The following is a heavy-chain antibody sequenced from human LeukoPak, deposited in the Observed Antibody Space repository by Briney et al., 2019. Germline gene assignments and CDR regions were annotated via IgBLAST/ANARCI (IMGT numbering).Heavy chain of an antibody. D-gene: IGHD5-18*01. Sequence: SETLSLTCAVYSGSFSGYYWSWIRQPPGKGLEWIGEINHSGNTNYNPSLKSRVTISVDTSKNQFSLKLSSVTAADTAVYYCARDKGYSYGPFDYWGQGTLVTVSS. CDR1: SGSFSGYY. V-gene: IGHV4-34*01. J-gene: IGHJ4*02. CDR3: ARDKGYSYGPFDY. CDR2: INHSGNT.